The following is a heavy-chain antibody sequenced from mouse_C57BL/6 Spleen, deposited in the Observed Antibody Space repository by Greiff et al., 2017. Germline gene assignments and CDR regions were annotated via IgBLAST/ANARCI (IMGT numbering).Heavy chain of an antibody. CDR1: GFTFNTYA. D-gene: IGHD2-2*01. Sequence: EVNLVESGGGLVQPKGSLKLSCAASGFTFNTYAMHWVRQAPGKGLEWVARLSSKSSNYASYYAVSVKDRFTIARDDYQSMLYLQMNNLKTDDIAMCYCVRGGYDGFDYWGQGTTLTVSS. V-gene: IGHV10-3*01. CDR3: VRGGYDGFDY. J-gene: IGHJ2*01. CDR2: LSSKSSNYAS.